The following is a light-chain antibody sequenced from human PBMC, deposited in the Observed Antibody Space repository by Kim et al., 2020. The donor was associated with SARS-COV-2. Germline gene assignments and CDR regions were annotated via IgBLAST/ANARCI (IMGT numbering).Light chain of an antibody. J-gene: IGKJ5*01. Sequence: PGERATLSCRASQSVSSSYLAWYQQKPGQAPRLLIYGASSRATGIPDRFSGSGSGTDFTLTISRLEPEDFAVCYCQQYGSSPPITFGQGTRLEIK. CDR1: QSVSSSY. CDR2: GAS. V-gene: IGKV3-20*01. CDR3: QQYGSSPPIT.